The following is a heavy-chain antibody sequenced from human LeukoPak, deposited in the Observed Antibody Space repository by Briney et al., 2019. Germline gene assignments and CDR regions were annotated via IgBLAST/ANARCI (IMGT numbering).Heavy chain of an antibody. CDR3: AKVEGRTVLTGCIDY. CDR1: GFSFSSYC. D-gene: IGHD3-9*01. V-gene: IGHV3-30*02. Sequence: GGSLRLSCAASGFSFSSYCMHWVRQAPGKGLEWVAFIRYDSTNKYFADSVKGRFTISRDNSKNTLYLQMNSLRAEETAVYYCAKVEGRTVLTGCIDYWGQGTLVTVSS. CDR2: IRYDSTNK. J-gene: IGHJ4*02.